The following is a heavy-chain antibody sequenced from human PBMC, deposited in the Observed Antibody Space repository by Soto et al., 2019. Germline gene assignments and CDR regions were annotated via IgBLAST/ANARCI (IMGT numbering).Heavy chain of an antibody. CDR2: IYHSGST. Sequence: SETLSLTCAVSGGSISSGGYSWSWIRQPPGKGLEWIGYIYHSGSTYYNPSLKSRVTISVDRSKNQFSLKLSSVTAADTAVYYCARARQGWFDPWGQGTLVTVSS. V-gene: IGHV4-30-2*01. CDR3: ARARQGWFDP. CDR1: GGSISSGGYS. J-gene: IGHJ5*02.